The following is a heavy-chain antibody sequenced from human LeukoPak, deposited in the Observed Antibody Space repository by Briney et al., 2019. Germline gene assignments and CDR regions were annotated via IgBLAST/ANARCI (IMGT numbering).Heavy chain of an antibody. J-gene: IGHJ6*02. CDR3: ARDRRGGGMDV. CDR2: INHSGST. CDR1: GGSFSGYY. Sequence: SETLSLTCAVYGGSFSGYYWSWIRQPPGKGLEWIGEINHSGSTNYNPSLKSRVTISVDTSKNQFSLKLSSVTAADTAVYYCARDRRGGGMDVWGQGTTVTVSS. D-gene: IGHD5-24*01. V-gene: IGHV4-34*01.